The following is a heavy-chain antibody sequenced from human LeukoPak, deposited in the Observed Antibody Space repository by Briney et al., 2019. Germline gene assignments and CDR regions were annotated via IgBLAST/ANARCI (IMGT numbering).Heavy chain of an antibody. Sequence: PSQTLSLTCTVSGGSISSGDYYWSWIRQPPGKGLEWIGYIYYSGSTYYNPSLKSRVTISVDTSKNQFSLKLSSVTAADTAVYYCARVRGVTYWFDPWGQGTLVTVSS. D-gene: IGHD2-21*02. CDR3: ARVRGVTYWFDP. J-gene: IGHJ5*02. CDR1: GGSISSGDYY. V-gene: IGHV4-30-4*08. CDR2: IYYSGST.